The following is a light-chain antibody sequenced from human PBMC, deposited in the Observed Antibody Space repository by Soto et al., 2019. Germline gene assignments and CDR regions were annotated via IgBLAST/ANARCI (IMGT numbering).Light chain of an antibody. CDR3: VSYTGRSSYV. Sequence: QSVLTQPDSVSGSPGQSITVSCTGTSSDIGGYIFVSWYQQHPGKAPKLMIYDINNRPSGVSKRFSGSKSGNTASLTISGLQAEDEADYYCVSYTGRSSYVFGTGTKLTVL. J-gene: IGLJ1*01. CDR1: SSDIGGYIF. CDR2: DIN. V-gene: IGLV2-14*01.